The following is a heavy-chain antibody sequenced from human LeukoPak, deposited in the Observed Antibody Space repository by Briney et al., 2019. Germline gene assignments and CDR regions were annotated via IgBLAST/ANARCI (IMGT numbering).Heavy chain of an antibody. J-gene: IGHJ6*03. Sequence: ASVKVSCKASGYTFTSYDINWVRQATGQGLEGMGWMNPNSGNTGYAQKFQGRVTITRNTSISTAYMELSSLRSEDTAVYYCARGPRFGDPITYYYYYYMDVWGKGTTVTVSS. CDR3: ARGPRFGDPITYYYYYYMDV. V-gene: IGHV1-8*03. CDR1: GYTFTSYD. CDR2: MNPNSGNT. D-gene: IGHD3-10*01.